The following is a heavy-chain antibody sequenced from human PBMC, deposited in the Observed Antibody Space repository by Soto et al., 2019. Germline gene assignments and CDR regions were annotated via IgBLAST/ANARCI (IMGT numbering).Heavy chain of an antibody. D-gene: IGHD1-26*01. Sequence: SETLSLTCAVYGGSFSGYYWSWIRQPPGKGLEWIGEINHSGSTNYNPSLKSRVTISVDTSKNQFSLKLSSVTAADTAVYYCARVRTRGSYLRIAFDYWGQGTLVTVSS. J-gene: IGHJ4*02. V-gene: IGHV4-34*01. CDR3: ARVRTRGSYLRIAFDY. CDR1: GGSFSGYY. CDR2: INHSGST.